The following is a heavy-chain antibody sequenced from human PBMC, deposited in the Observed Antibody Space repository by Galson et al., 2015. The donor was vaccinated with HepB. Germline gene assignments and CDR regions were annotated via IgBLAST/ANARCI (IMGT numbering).Heavy chain of an antibody. V-gene: IGHV1-2*02. J-gene: IGHJ5*02. D-gene: IGHD2-2*01. CDR1: GYTFTGYY. Sequence: SVKVSCKASGYTFTGYYMHWVRQAPGQGLEWMGWINPNSGGTNYAQKFQGRVTMTRDTSISTAYMELSRLRSDDTAVYYCARDWGYCSSTSCSPSNWFDPWGQGTLVTVSS. CDR2: INPNSGGT. CDR3: ARDWGYCSSTSCSPSNWFDP.